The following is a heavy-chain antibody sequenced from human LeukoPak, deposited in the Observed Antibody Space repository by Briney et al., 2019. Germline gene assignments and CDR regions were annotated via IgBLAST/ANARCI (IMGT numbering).Heavy chain of an antibody. CDR2: IYYSGRT. CDR3: ARAHNDDGWFDP. CDR1: GGSISSYY. V-gene: IGHV4-59*01. D-gene: IGHD1-1*01. Sequence: SETLSLTCSLSGGSISSYYWSWIRQPPGKGLEWIGYIYYSGRTNYNPSLKSRVTISVDMSKNQFSLKLSSVTAADTAVYYCARAHNDDGWFDPWGQGTLVTVSS. J-gene: IGHJ5*02.